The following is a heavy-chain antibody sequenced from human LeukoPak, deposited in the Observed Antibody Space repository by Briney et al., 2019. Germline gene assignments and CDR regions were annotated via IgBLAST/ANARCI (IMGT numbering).Heavy chain of an antibody. J-gene: IGHJ5*02. D-gene: IGHD6-19*01. V-gene: IGHV3-7*01. CDR1: GFTFSSFW. Sequence: QSGGSLRLSCEASGFTFSSFWMGWVRQAPGKGLEWVANIHPDGSDTSYVDSVKGRFTISRDNAKESMFLQMNSLRAEEMAVHYCLRWGEEAGMDRWGQGTLVTVSS. CDR2: IHPDGSDT. CDR3: LRWGEEAGMDR.